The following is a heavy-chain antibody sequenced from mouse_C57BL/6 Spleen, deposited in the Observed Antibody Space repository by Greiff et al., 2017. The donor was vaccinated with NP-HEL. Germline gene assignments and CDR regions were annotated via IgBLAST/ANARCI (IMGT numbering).Heavy chain of an antibody. CDR2: ISYSGST. J-gene: IGHJ2*01. CDR3: ARTARIKY. V-gene: IGHV3-1*02. Sequence: VQLKESGPGLVKPSQSLSLTCTVTGYSITSGCGWNWIRQFPGNQLEWVGYISYSGSTNYNPSLKSRNTITRDTSKNQFFLQLNSVTTEDTATYYCARTARIKYWGQGTTLTVSS. D-gene: IGHD1-2*01. CDR1: GYSITSGCG.